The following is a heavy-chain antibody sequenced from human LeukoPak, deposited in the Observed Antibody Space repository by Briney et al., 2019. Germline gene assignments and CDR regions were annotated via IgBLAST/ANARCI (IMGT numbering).Heavy chain of an antibody. V-gene: IGHV4-34*01. CDR3: ARFGSGWWYNDY. Sequence: SETLSLTCAVYGGSFSGYYWSWIRQPPGKGLEWIGEINHSGSTNYNPSLKSRVTISVDTSKNQFSLKLSSVTAADTAVYYCARFGSGWWYNDYWGQGTLVTVSS. CDR1: GGSFSGYY. D-gene: IGHD6-19*01. J-gene: IGHJ4*02. CDR2: INHSGST.